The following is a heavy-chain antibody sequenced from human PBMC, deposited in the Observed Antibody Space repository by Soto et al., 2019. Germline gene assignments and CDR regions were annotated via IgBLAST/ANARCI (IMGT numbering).Heavy chain of an antibody. Sequence: QVQLVQSGAEVKQPGSSVKVSCKTSGGAFSGSVISWVRHVPGQGLDWMGAIIPIYGSANYAQNLQGRIMITADESTSATYMELSSLRSEDTAVYYCERGPLAARGYYYYYGMSVWGQGPKVSVSS. D-gene: IGHD6-25*01. CDR1: GGAFSGSV. V-gene: IGHV1-69*01. CDR2: IIPIYGSA. CDR3: ERGPLAARGYYYYYGMSV. J-gene: IGHJ6*02.